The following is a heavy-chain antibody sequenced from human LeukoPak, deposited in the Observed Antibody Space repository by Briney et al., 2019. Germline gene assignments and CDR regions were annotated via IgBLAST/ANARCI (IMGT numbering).Heavy chain of an antibody. CDR2: IYYSGST. V-gene: IGHV4-30-4*01. D-gene: IGHD4-23*01. CDR1: GGSISSGDYY. CDR3: ARATVGAVWFDP. J-gene: IGHJ5*02. Sequence: SETLSLTCTVSGGSISSGDYYWSWIRQPPGKGLEWIGYIYYSGSTYYNPSLKSRVTISVDTSKNQFSLKLSSATAADTAVYYCARATVGAVWFDPWGQGTLVTVSS.